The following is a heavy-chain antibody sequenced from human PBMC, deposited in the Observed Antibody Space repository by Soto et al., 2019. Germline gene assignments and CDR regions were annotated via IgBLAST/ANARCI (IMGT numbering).Heavy chain of an antibody. J-gene: IGHJ6*02. Sequence: QLQLQESGPGLVKPSETLSLTCSVSGGSIRSSSYYWGWIRQPPGKGLEWIGSIYYSGSTYYNPSLNSRVPISVDTSKNHFSLRLSSMTAADTAVYYCVRLPASGVVGKYGMDVWGQGTTVTVSS. D-gene: IGHD2-21*01. CDR2: IYYSGST. CDR3: VRLPASGVVGKYGMDV. CDR1: GGSIRSSSYY. V-gene: IGHV4-39*02.